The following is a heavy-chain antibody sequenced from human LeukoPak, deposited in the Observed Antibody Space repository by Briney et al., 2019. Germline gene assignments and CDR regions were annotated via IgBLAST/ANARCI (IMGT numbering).Heavy chain of an antibody. CDR1: GGSITSDYY. CDR3: ARSLVP. CDR2: MSYSGNT. Sequence: SETLSLTCTVSGGSITSDYYWGWIRQPPGKGLEWIGSMSYSGNTYYNPSLKSRVTISVDTSKNEFSLELSSVTAADTAVYYCARSLVPSGQGALVTVSS. V-gene: IGHV4-39*01. J-gene: IGHJ5*02.